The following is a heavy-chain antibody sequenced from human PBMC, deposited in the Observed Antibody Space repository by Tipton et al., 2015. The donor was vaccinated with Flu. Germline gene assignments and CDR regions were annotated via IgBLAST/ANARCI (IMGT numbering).Heavy chain of an antibody. CDR1: GDSTSNYY. V-gene: IGHV4-4*07. CDR3: VRVMMGAAGTFDI. Sequence: TLSLTCTVSGDSTSNYYWSRIRQPAGKGLEWIGRVFTSGSTNYNPSLESRVTMSVDTSKNQFSLKLSSVTAADTAVYYCVRVMMGAAGTFDIWGQGTMVTVSS. CDR2: VFTSGST. J-gene: IGHJ3*02. D-gene: IGHD1-26*01.